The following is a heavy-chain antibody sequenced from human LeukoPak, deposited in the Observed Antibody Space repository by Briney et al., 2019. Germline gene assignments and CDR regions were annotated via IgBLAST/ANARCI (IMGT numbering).Heavy chain of an antibody. D-gene: IGHD3-22*01. J-gene: IGHJ3*02. CDR1: GYSFTSYW. V-gene: IGHV5-51*01. Sequence: GESLKISCKGSGYSFTSYWIGWVRQMPGKGLEWMGIIYPGDSDTRYSPSFQGQVTISADKSISTAYLQWSSLKASDTAMYYCATSPYGVFRYDSTHAFDIWGQGTIVTVSS. CDR3: ATSPYGVFRYDSTHAFDI. CDR2: IYPGDSDT.